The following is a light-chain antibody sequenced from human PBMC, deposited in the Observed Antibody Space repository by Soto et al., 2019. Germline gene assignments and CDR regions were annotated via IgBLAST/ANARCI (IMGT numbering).Light chain of an antibody. V-gene: IGKV3-15*01. CDR3: QHYYNWPRT. Sequence: EIVMTQSPDTLSVSPGERATLSCRSSQTVGRNLAWYQQKPGQPPRLLFYGASTRATGIPARFYGSGSGTEFTLTISSLQSEDFAAYYCQHYYNWPRTFGQGTKVDI. J-gene: IGKJ1*01. CDR1: QTVGRN. CDR2: GAS.